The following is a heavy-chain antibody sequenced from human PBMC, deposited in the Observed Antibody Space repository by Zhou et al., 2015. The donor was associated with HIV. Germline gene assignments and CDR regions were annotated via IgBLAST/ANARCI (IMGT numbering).Heavy chain of an antibody. J-gene: IGHJ4*02. Sequence: QVQLVQSGPEVRKPGASVKVSCRASGHTFTSFNIHWVRQAPGQGLEWMGRVNPSGESTSYAQKFQGRITMTRDTPTGTVYMELTSLRSEDTAVYYCARGLGIVGATIESGYFDYWGQGTLVTVSS. CDR3: ARGLGIVGATIESGYFDY. CDR1: GHTFTSFN. V-gene: IGHV1-46*01. D-gene: IGHD1-26*01. CDR2: VNPSGEST.